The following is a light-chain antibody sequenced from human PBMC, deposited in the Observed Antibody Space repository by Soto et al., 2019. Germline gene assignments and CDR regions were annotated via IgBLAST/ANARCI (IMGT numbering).Light chain of an antibody. J-gene: IGKJ1*01. Sequence: PSSLSASVGDRVTITCRASQGIRNDLGWYQQKPGKAPKRLISAASSLQSGVPSGFSGSGSGTEFALTISSLQPDDFATYYCQQYNSYVRGTFGQGTKVDIK. CDR2: AAS. CDR1: QGIRND. V-gene: IGKV1-17*01. CDR3: QQYNSYVRGT.